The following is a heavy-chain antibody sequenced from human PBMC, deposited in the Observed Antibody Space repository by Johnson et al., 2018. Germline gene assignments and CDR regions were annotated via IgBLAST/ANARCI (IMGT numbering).Heavy chain of an antibody. J-gene: IGHJ1*01. CDR2: ISYDGRNK. D-gene: IGHD2-15*01. CDR3: ARAPVVVAATGPAEYFQH. V-gene: IGHV3-30*03. Sequence: QVQLVESGGGVVQPGRSLRLSCAASGFTFSSYGMHWVRQAPGKGLEWVAVISYDGRNKYYADSVKGRFTISRDNSKTTLYLQMNRLRAEDTAVYYCARAPVVVAATGPAEYFQHWGQGTLVIVSS. CDR1: GFTFSSYG.